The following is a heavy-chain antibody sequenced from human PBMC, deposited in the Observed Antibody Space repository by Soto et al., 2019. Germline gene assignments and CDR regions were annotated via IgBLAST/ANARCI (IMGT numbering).Heavy chain of an antibody. Sequence: SVKVSCKASGGTFSSYAISWVRQAPGQGLEWMGGIIPIFGTANYAQKFQGRVTITADESTSTAYMELSSLRSEDTAVYYCARDGYYYDSSGYLNGFDPWGQGTLVTVSS. J-gene: IGHJ5*02. CDR3: ARDGYYYDSSGYLNGFDP. V-gene: IGHV1-69*13. CDR1: GGTFSSYA. CDR2: IIPIFGTA. D-gene: IGHD3-22*01.